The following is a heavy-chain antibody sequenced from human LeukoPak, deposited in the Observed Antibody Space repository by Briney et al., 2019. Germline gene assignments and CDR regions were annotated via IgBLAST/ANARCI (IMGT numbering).Heavy chain of an antibody. CDR3: AKDDGSRSYSVY. J-gene: IGHJ4*02. D-gene: IGHD1-26*01. V-gene: IGHV4-59*01. CDR1: GGSISSYD. CDR2: IYHSGST. Sequence: PSETLSLTCTVSGGSISSYDWSWIRQPPGKGLEWIGYIYHSGSTNYNPSLKSRVTISVDTSKNQFSLKLSSVTAADTAVYYCAKDDGSRSYSVYWGQGTLVTVSS.